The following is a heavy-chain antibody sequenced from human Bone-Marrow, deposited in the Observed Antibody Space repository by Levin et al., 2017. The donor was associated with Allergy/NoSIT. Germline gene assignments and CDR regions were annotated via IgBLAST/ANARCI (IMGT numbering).Heavy chain of an antibody. CDR1: GYRFNDYY. CDR3: ARLMRWELRTFDI. J-gene: IGHJ3*02. CDR2: YNPNSGAS. Sequence: ASVKVSCKASGYRFNDYYLHWVRQATGQGLEWMGWYNPNSGASKFADKFQGRVTMDRDRSTDTAYMELRNLTSDDTADYYCARLMRWELRTFDIWGQGTAVSVS. V-gene: IGHV1-2*02. D-gene: IGHD1-7*01.